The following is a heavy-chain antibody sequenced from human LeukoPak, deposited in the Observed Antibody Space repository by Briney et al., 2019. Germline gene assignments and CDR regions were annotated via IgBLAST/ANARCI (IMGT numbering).Heavy chain of an antibody. CDR1: GFTFSSYG. CDR3: AKSTSPGGYDYYYYGMDV. V-gene: IGHV3-30*18. Sequence: GGSLRLSCAASGFTFSSYGMHWVRQAPGKGLEWVAVISYDGSNKYYADSVKGRFTTSRDNSKNTLYLQMNSLRAEDTAVYYCAKSTSPGGYDYYYYGMDVWGQGTTVTVSS. J-gene: IGHJ6*02. CDR2: ISYDGSNK. D-gene: IGHD5-12*01.